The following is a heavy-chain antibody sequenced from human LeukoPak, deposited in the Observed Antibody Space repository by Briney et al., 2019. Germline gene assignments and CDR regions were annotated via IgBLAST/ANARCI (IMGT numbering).Heavy chain of an antibody. V-gene: IGHV4-30-2*01. D-gene: IGHD6-13*01. CDR2: IYHSGST. Sequence: SQTLSLTCAVSGGSLSSGGYSWIWIRQPPGKGLEWIGYIYHSGSTYYNPSLKSQVTISVDRSKNQFSLSLSSVTAADTAVHYCSRGGNSWHDYWGQGTLVTVSS. J-gene: IGHJ4*02. CDR3: SRGGNSWHDY. CDR1: GGSLSSGGYS.